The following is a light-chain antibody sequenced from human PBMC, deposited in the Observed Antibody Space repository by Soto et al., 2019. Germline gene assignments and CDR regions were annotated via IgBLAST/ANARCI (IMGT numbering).Light chain of an antibody. CDR1: QSVADN. CDR2: GAS. V-gene: IGKV3-15*01. J-gene: IGKJ5*01. Sequence: EVVMTKSPATLSVSPGERVTLSCRSSQSVADNVAWFQQKPGQGPRLRSEGASTRATCIQARFSGSGSETDFTLTVSSLRSEESAVYYCQQYNYRPITFGQGTRLEIK. CDR3: QQYNYRPIT.